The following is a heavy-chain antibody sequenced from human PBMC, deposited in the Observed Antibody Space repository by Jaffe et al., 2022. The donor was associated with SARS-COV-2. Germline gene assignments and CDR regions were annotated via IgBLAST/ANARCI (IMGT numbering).Heavy chain of an antibody. Sequence: QVQLQQWGAGLLKPSETLSLTCAVYGGSFSGYYWSWIRQPPGKGLEWIGEINHSGSTNYNPSLKSRVTISVDTSKNQFSLKLSSVTAADTAVYYCARGHSSGWYHYWGQGTLVTVSS. D-gene: IGHD6-19*01. CDR1: GGSFSGYY. J-gene: IGHJ4*02. CDR3: ARGHSSGWYHY. V-gene: IGHV4-34*01. CDR2: INHSGST.